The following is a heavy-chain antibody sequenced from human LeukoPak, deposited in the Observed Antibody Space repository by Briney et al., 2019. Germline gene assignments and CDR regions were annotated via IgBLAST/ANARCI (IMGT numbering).Heavy chain of an antibody. Sequence: PSETLSLTCLVSGASISGQYWSWLRQPPGKGLEWIGYIYHSGATRYTSSLKSRVTMSLDTSKNNFSLKLSAVTAADTAVYYCARGNGMATFPWDSWGQGTLVTVSS. D-gene: IGHD5-24*01. CDR3: ARGNGMATFPWDS. J-gene: IGHJ4*02. V-gene: IGHV4-59*11. CDR2: IYHSGAT. CDR1: GASISGQY.